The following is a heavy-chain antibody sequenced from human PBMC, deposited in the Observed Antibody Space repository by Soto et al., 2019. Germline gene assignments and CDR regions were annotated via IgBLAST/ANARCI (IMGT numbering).Heavy chain of an antibody. Sequence: SQTLSLTCAISGDSVSIKSAAWNWIRQSPSRGLEWLGRTYYRSKWYYDYADSVKSRITINSDTSKNQFSLQLNSVTPEDTAVYYCARDPRYSLDYWGQGTLVIVSS. J-gene: IGHJ4*02. D-gene: IGHD5-18*01. V-gene: IGHV6-1*01. CDR1: GDSVSIKSAA. CDR3: ARDPRYSLDY. CDR2: TYYRSKWYY.